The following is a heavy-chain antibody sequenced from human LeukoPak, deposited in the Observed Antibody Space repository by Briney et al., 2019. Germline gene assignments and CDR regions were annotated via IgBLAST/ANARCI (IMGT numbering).Heavy chain of an antibody. Sequence: SETLSLTCTVSGGSISSGDYYWSWIRQPPGKGLEWIGYIYYSGSTYYNPSLKSRVTISVDTSKNQFSLKLNSVTAADTAVYYCARGTGSSWYPYYFDYWGQGTLVTVSS. D-gene: IGHD6-13*01. CDR1: GGSISSGDYY. J-gene: IGHJ4*02. CDR3: ARGTGSSWYPYYFDY. CDR2: IYYSGST. V-gene: IGHV4-30-4*01.